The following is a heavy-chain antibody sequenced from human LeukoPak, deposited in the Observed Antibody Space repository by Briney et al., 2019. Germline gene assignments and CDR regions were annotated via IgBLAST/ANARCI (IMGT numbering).Heavy chain of an antibody. V-gene: IGHV4-4*07. CDR3: ARDSGVDTAMARPFDY. CDR1: GGSISSYY. CDR2: IYTSGST. Sequence: SETLSLTCTVSGGSISSYYWSWIRQPAGKGLEWIGRIYTSGSTNYNPSLKSRVTMSVDTSKNQFSLKLSSVTAADTAVYYCARDSGVDTAMARPFDYWGQGTLVTVSS. D-gene: IGHD5-18*01. J-gene: IGHJ4*02.